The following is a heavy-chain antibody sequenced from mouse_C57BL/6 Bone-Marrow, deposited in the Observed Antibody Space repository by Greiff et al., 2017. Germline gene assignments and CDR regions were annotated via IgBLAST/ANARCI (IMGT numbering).Heavy chain of an antibody. CDR3: AGKYYGSSPYAMDY. CDR2: INPNYGTT. Sequence: VQLQQSGPELVKPGASVKISCKASGYSFTDYNMNWVKQSNGKSLEWIGVINPNYGTTSYNQKFKGKATLTVDQSSSTAYMQLNSLTSEDSAVYYCAGKYYGSSPYAMDYWGQGTSVTVSS. V-gene: IGHV1-39*01. D-gene: IGHD1-1*01. J-gene: IGHJ4*01. CDR1: GYSFTDYN.